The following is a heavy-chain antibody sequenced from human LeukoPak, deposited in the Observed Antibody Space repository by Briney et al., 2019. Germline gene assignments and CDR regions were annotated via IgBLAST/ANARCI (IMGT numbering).Heavy chain of an antibody. J-gene: IGHJ3*02. CDR1: GDSICSSSYY. CDR2: IYYSGGT. Sequence: SETLSLTCTVSGDSICSSSYYWGWIRQPPGKGLEWIGSIYYSGGTYYNPSLKSRVTISVDTSKNQFSLKLSSVTAADTAVYYCARPLRSGSYSPNDAFDIWGQGTMVTVSS. CDR3: ARPLRSGSYSPNDAFDI. V-gene: IGHV4-39*01. D-gene: IGHD1-26*01.